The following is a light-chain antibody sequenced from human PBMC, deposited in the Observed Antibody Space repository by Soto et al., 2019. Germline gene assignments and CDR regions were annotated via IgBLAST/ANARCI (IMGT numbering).Light chain of an antibody. CDR3: QVSTCFSEG. V-gene: IGKV1-5*03. CDR2: KAS. Sequence: IQMTLYHYSLSSSVGDRFTITCRASQTISSWLAWYHKKPGKAPKLLIYKASTLKSGVPSRFSGSGSGTEFTLTISCLQPDDFTPYCCQVSTCFSEGFGEGANADIK. CDR1: QTISSW. J-gene: IGKJ4*01.